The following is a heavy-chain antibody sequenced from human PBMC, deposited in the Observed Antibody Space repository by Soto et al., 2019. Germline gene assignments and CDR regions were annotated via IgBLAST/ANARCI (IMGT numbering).Heavy chain of an antibody. Sequence: GASVKVSCKASGYTFTSYAMHWVRQAPGQRLEWMGWINAGNGNTKYSQKFQGRVTITRDTSASTAYMELSSLRSEDTAVYYCARDGPGPFSSSRFYYYYYMDVWGKGTTVTVSS. V-gene: IGHV1-3*01. CDR1: GYTFTSYA. J-gene: IGHJ6*03. CDR2: INAGNGNT. CDR3: ARDGPGPFSSSRFYYYYYMDV. D-gene: IGHD6-6*01.